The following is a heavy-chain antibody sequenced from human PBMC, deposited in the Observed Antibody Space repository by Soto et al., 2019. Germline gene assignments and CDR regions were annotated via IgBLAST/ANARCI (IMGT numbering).Heavy chain of an antibody. CDR3: AREAIAVAGTNYYGMDV. D-gene: IGHD6-19*01. J-gene: IGHJ6*02. CDR2: IWYDGSNK. CDR1: GFTFSSYG. Sequence: PGGSLRLSCAASGFTFSSYGMHWVRQAPGKGLEWVAVIWYDGSNKYYADSVKGRFTISRDNSKNTLYLQMNSLRAEDTAVYYCAREAIAVAGTNYYGMDVWGQGTTVTVSS. V-gene: IGHV3-33*01.